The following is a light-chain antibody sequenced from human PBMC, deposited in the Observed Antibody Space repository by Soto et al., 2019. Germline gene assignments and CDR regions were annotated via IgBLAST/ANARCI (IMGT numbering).Light chain of an antibody. V-gene: IGKV1-5*03. CDR3: QQYHSFWT. CDR2: KAS. CDR1: QSISSW. J-gene: IGKJ1*01. Sequence: DIPMTQSPSPLSASVGDRITITCRASQSISSWLAWYQQKPGKAPKILIYKASSLEGGVPSRFSGSGSGTEFTLTISSLHPDDFATYYCQQYHSFWTLGQGTKVDIK.